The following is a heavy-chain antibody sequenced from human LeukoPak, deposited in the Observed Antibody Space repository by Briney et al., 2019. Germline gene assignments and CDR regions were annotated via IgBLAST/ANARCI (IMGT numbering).Heavy chain of an antibody. V-gene: IGHV1-18*01. CDR3: TRDFVLLTSYDVFEN. Sequence: ASVKVSCKASGYTFTTYDINWVRQAPGQGLEWMGWINANNGDTHYAQKLQGRITMTTDTSTSTVYMELRSLRSDDTAVYYCTRDFVLLTSYDVFENWGQGTLVTVSS. J-gene: IGHJ4*02. D-gene: IGHD3-3*01. CDR2: INANNGDT. CDR1: GYTFTTYD.